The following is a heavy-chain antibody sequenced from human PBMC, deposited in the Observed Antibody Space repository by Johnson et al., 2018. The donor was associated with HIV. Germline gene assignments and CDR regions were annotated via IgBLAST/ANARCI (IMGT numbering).Heavy chain of an antibody. Sequence: VHLVESGGGLVQPGGSLRLSCAASEFTFSSYWMHWVRQAPGKGLVWVSRINSDGSSTNYADSVKGRFTISRDNAKNTLYLQMNSLRAEDTAVYYCASGVESSSWSWSVALDIWGQGTMVTVSS. D-gene: IGHD6-13*01. J-gene: IGHJ3*02. V-gene: IGHV3-74*02. CDR1: EFTFSSYW. CDR2: INSDGSST. CDR3: ASGVESSSWSWSVALDI.